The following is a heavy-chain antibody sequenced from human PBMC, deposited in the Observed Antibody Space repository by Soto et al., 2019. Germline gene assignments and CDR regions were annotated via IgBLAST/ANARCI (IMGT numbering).Heavy chain of an antibody. Sequence: SVKVSCKASGGTFSSYAISWVRQAPGQGPEWMGGIIPIFGTANYAQKFQGRVTITTDESTSTAYMELSSLRSEDTAVYYCARDRWGGYTLSSGYYYYGMDVWGQGTTVTVSS. CDR1: GGTFSSYA. CDR3: ARDRWGGYTLSSGYYYYGMDV. J-gene: IGHJ6*02. CDR2: IIPIFGTA. D-gene: IGHD3-3*01. V-gene: IGHV1-69*05.